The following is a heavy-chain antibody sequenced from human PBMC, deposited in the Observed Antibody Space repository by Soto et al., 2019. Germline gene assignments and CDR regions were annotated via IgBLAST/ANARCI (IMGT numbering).Heavy chain of an antibody. CDR3: AKTDDNCSGGSCYVADFDY. J-gene: IGHJ4*02. Sequence: PGGSLRLSCAASGFTFSSYAMSWVRQAPGKGLEWVSAISGSGGSTYYADSVKGRFTISRDNSKNTLYLQMNSLRAEDTAVYYCAKTDDNCSGGSCYVADFDYWGQGNLVTVSS. D-gene: IGHD2-15*01. CDR1: GFTFSSYA. V-gene: IGHV3-23*01. CDR2: ISGSGGST.